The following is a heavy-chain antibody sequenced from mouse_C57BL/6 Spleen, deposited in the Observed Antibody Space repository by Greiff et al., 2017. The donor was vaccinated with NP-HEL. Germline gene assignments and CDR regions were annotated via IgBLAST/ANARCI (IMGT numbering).Heavy chain of an antibody. V-gene: IGHV14-2*01. J-gene: IGHJ3*01. Sequence: EVQLQQSGAELVKPGASVKLSCTASGFNIKDYYMHWVKQRTEQGLEWIGRIDPEDGETKYATKFQGKATITADTSSNTAYLQLSSLTSEDTAVYYCARKGIYYDFLYAYWGQGTLVTVSA. CDR3: ARKGIYYDFLYAY. CDR2: IDPEDGET. CDR1: GFNIKDYY. D-gene: IGHD2-4*01.